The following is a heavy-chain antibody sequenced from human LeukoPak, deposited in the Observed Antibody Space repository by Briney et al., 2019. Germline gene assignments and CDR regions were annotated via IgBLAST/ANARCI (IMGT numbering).Heavy chain of an antibody. Sequence: PSETLSLTCAVSGYSISCGYYWGWIRQPPGKGLEWIGSIYHSGSTYYNPSLKSRVTISVDTSKNQFSLKLSSVTAADTAVYYCARPRGDYGFRWFDPWGQGTLVTVSS. CDR3: ARPRGDYGFRWFDP. D-gene: IGHD4-17*01. V-gene: IGHV4-38-2*01. CDR1: GYSISCGYY. CDR2: IYHSGST. J-gene: IGHJ5*02.